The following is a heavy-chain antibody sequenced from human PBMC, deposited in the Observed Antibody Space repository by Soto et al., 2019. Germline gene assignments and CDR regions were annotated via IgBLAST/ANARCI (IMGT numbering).Heavy chain of an antibody. D-gene: IGHD3-22*01. J-gene: IGHJ5*02. V-gene: IGHV1-58*01. Sequence: SVKVSCKASGFTFTSSAVQWVRQARGQRLEWIGWIVVGSGNTNYAQKFQERVTITRDMSTSTAYMELSSLRSEDTAVYYCASDRNYYDSNGYYYNPLSPAWFDPCGQGTLLPVCS. CDR1: GFTFTSSA. CDR3: ASDRNYYDSNGYYYNPLSPAWFDP. CDR2: IVVGSGNT.